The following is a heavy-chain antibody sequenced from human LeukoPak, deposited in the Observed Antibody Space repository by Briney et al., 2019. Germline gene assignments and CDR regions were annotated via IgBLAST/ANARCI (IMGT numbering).Heavy chain of an antibody. D-gene: IGHD1-1*01. CDR1: GFTFSSYW. V-gene: IGHV3-30*18. CDR3: AKDRDEWASTGFSDY. Sequence: PGGSLRLSCAASGFTFSSYWMHWVRQAPGKGPEWVAIISHDGSDKYYADSVKGRFTLSRDNSKNTVYLQMDSLRSEDTAVYYCAKDRDEWASTGFSDYWGQGTLVTVSS. CDR2: ISHDGSDK. J-gene: IGHJ4*02.